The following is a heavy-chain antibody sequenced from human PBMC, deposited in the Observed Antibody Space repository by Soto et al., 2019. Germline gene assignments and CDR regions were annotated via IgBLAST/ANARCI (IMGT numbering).Heavy chain of an antibody. V-gene: IGHV3-64*01. Sequence: EVQLAESGGGLAQPGGSLRLSCAASGFTLSGYAMDWVRQAPGKGLEYVSGISSKGVGTYYANSVQGRFTISRDNSKNTVYLQMGSLRPEDMAVYYCARRARPDFYYMDVWGKGTTVTVS. J-gene: IGHJ6*03. CDR3: ARRARPDFYYMDV. CDR1: GFTLSGYA. CDR2: ISSKGVGT. D-gene: IGHD6-6*01.